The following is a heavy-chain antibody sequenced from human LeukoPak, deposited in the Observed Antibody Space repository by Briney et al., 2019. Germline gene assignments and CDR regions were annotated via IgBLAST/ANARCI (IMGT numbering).Heavy chain of an antibody. CDR1: GGSISGYY. J-gene: IGHJ4*02. CDR3: ARARYYYDSSGYLYFDY. Sequence: SETLSLTWTVSGGSISGYYWSWIRQPPGKGLECVGYIFYSGSTNYNPSLKSRVIISVDTSKNQFSLKLSSVTAADTAVYYCARARYYYDSSGYLYFDYWGQGTLVTVSS. V-gene: IGHV4-59*01. D-gene: IGHD3-22*01. CDR2: IFYSGST.